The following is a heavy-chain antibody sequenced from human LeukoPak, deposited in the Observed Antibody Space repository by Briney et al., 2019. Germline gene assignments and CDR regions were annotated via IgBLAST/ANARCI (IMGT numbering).Heavy chain of an antibody. CDR3: AKDTQNFFTLGLWYMDV. Sequence: GGSLRLSCVVSGFTFSSYGMHWVRQAPGKGLEWVAFMTYDGSKRPYADSVKGRFTISRDNSKNTLYLQMNSLRAEDTALYYCAKDTQNFFTLGLWYMDVWGKGTTVTISS. J-gene: IGHJ6*03. CDR1: GFTFSSYG. CDR2: MTYDGSKR. D-gene: IGHD7-27*01. V-gene: IGHV3-30*02.